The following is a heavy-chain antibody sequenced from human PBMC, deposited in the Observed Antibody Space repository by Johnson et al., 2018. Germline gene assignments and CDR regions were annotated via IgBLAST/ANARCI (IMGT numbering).Heavy chain of an antibody. J-gene: IGHJ4*02. D-gene: IGHD6-19*01. V-gene: IGHV3-33*05. CDR1: GFTFSSYG. CDR2: ISYDGSNK. CDR3: EKWLALTGTRGY. Sequence: QLVESGGGVVQPGRSLRXSCAASGFTFSSYGMHWVRQAPGKGLEWGAVISYDGSNKYYADSVKGRFTISRDNSKNTLYLQMNSLRAEDTGVYYCEKWLALTGTRGYWGQGTLVTVSS.